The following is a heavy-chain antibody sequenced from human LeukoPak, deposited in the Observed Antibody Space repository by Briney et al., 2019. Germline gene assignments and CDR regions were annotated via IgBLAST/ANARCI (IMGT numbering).Heavy chain of an antibody. D-gene: IGHD3-3*01. CDR2: ISSSGSTI. CDR3: AGTYYDFWSGYGSSGYFDY. CDR1: GFTFSSYE. Sequence: PGGSLRLSCAASGFTFSSYEMNWVRQAPGKGLEWVSYISSSGSTIYYADSVKGRFTISRDNAKNSLYLQMNSLRAEDTAVYYCAGTYYDFWSGYGSSGYFDYWGQGTLVTVSS. V-gene: IGHV3-48*03. J-gene: IGHJ4*02.